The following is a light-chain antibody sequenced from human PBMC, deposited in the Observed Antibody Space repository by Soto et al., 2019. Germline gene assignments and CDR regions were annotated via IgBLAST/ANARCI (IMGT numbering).Light chain of an antibody. CDR2: DAS. Sequence: EIVLTQSPATLSLSPGERATLSCRASQSVSSYLAWYQQKPGQAPRLLIYDASNRATDIPARFSGSGSGTDFTLTISSLAPEDFEVYYCLQRSGWPWTFGQGTKVEIK. J-gene: IGKJ1*01. V-gene: IGKV3-11*01. CDR3: LQRSGWPWT. CDR1: QSVSSY.